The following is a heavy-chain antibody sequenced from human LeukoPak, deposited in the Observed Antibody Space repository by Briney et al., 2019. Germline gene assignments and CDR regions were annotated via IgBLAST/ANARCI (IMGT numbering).Heavy chain of an antibody. CDR3: ATYGSGSYYRKAFDY. V-gene: IGHV3-23*01. J-gene: IGHJ4*02. CDR1: GFTFSSYA. Sequence: GGSLRLSCAASGFTFSSYAMSWVRQAPGKGLEWVSSITIGGATTYYADSVKGRLTISRDNSKTTLYLQMNSLRAEDTAVYYCATYGSGSYYRKAFDYWGQGTLVTVSS. CDR2: ITIGGATT. D-gene: IGHD3-10*01.